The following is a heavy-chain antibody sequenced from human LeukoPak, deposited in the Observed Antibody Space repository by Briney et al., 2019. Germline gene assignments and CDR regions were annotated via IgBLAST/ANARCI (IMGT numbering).Heavy chain of an antibody. V-gene: IGHV4-30-2*01. D-gene: IGHD3-22*01. CDR3: VRGGAYYYDSSGYMFDY. Sequence: SETLSLTCAVSGGSISSGGYSWSWIRQPPGKGLEWSGYIYHSGSTYYNPSLKSRVTISVDRSKNQFSLKLSSVTAADTAVYYCVRGGAYYYDSSGYMFDYWGQGTLVTVSS. J-gene: IGHJ4*02. CDR2: IYHSGST. CDR1: GGSISSGGYS.